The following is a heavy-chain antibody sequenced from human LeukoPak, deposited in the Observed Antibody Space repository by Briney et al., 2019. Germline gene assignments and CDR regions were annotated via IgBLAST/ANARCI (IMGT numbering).Heavy chain of an antibody. D-gene: IGHD3/OR15-3a*01. V-gene: IGHV4-59*08. J-gene: IGHJ4*02. CDR1: GDSMRYSY. Sequence: SETLSLTCTASGDSMRYSYWSWIRQSPGKGLEWIAFVHHTGTAHYNPALRSRVAISIDTSKNQYSLRLTSVTAEDTAVYYCARQGGAFGPLDYWGQGTLVTVSS. CDR2: VHHTGTA. CDR3: ARQGGAFGPLDY.